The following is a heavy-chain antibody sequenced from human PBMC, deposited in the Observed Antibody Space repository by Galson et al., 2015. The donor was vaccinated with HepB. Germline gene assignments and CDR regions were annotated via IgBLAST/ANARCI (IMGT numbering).Heavy chain of an antibody. Sequence: LSLTCAVYGGSFSGFYWSCIRQPPGKGLEWIGEINHSGSTNYSPSLKSRVTISVDTSKNQLSLKLTSVTAADTAVYYCARGRGYQLVHYGMDVWGQGTTVTVSS. CDR1: GGSFSGFY. D-gene: IGHD2-2*01. CDR2: INHSGST. J-gene: IGHJ6*02. CDR3: ARGRGYQLVHYGMDV. V-gene: IGHV4-34*01.